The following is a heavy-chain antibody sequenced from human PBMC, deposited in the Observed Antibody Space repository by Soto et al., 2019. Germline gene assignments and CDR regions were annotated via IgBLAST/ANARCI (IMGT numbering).Heavy chain of an antibody. Sequence: EVQLVESGGGLVKPGGSLRLSCAASGFTFSSYSMNWVRQAPGKGLEWVSSISSSSSYIYYADSVKGRFTISRDNAKTSLYLQRNSLRAEYTAVYYCAREQPGYSYGYGLGYWCQGTLVTVSS. CDR2: ISSSSSYI. J-gene: IGHJ4*02. CDR1: GFTFSSYS. D-gene: IGHD5-18*01. CDR3: AREQPGYSYGYGLGY. V-gene: IGHV3-21*01.